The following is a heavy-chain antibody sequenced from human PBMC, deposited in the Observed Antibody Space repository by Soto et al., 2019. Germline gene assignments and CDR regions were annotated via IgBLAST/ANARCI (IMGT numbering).Heavy chain of an antibody. CDR2: IYYSGST. D-gene: IGHD6-13*01. CDR1: GGSISSSSYY. V-gene: IGHV4-39*01. J-gene: IGHJ6*02. CDR3: ARRRISSWWGWDYYGMDV. Sequence: QLQLQESGPGLVKPSETLSLTCTVSGGSISSSSYYWGWIRQPPGKGLEWIGSIYYSGSTYYNPSLKSRVTISVDTSKNQFSLKLSSVTAADTAVYYCARRRISSWWGWDYYGMDVWGQGTTVTVSS.